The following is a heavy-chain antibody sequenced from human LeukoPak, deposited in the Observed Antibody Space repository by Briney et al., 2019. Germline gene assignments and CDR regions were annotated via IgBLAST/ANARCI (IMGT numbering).Heavy chain of an antibody. D-gene: IGHD4-23*01. V-gene: IGHV3-30-3*01. CDR1: GFTSRTYT. CDR3: ASAGAVTDSFVH. J-gene: IGHJ5*02. Sequence: GGSLRLSCAASGFTSRTYTMHWVRQAPGKGLEGVASISYDGYYKYYAESVKGPFIISRDNSKNTLYLQINSLRADDTAVYYCASAGAVTDSFVHWGEGTLVIVSS. CDR2: ISYDGYYK.